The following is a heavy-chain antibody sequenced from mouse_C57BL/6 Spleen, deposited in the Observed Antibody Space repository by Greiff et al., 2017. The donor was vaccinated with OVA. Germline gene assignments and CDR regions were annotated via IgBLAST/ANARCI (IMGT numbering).Heavy chain of an antibody. Sequence: VQLQQPGAELVRPGTSVKLSCKASGYTFTSYWMHWVKQRPGQGLEWIGVIDPSDSYTNYNQKFKGKATLTVDTSSSTAYMQLSSLTSEDSAVYYCARENYSRYYAMDYWGQGTSVTVPS. CDR2: IDPSDSYT. D-gene: IGHD2-5*01. J-gene: IGHJ4*01. CDR3: ARENYSRYYAMDY. V-gene: IGHV1-59*01. CDR1: GYTFTSYW.